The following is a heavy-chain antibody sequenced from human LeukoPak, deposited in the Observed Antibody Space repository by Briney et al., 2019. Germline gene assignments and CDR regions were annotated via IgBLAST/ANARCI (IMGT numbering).Heavy chain of an antibody. CDR2: IYYSGST. J-gene: IGHJ4*02. CDR3: ARESSGSCAQSDY. CDR1: GGSISSYY. V-gene: IGHV4-59*01. Sequence: SETLSLTCTVSGGSISSYYWSWIRQPPGKGLEWIGYIYYSGSTNYNPSLKSRVTISVDTFKSQFSLKLNSVTAADTAVYYCARESSGSCAQSDYWGQGTLVTVSS. D-gene: IGHD1-26*01.